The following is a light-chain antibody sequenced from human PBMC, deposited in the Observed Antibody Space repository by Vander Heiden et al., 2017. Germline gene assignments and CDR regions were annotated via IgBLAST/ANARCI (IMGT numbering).Light chain of an antibody. V-gene: IGLV2-23*02. J-gene: IGLJ2*01. CDR2: EVS. Sequence: QSAVTQPASVSVSPAQAITISCTGTSSDVGSYNLDSWYQQHPGKAPKLMIYEVSKRPSGVSNRFSGSKSGSTDSRTISGLQAEDEADYYCCSYAGSSTLLFGGGTKLT. CDR1: SSDVGSYNL. CDR3: CSYAGSSTLL.